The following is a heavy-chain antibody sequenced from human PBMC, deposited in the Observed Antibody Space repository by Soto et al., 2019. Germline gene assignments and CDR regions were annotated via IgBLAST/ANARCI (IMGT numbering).Heavy chain of an antibody. CDR2: ISYDGSNK. V-gene: IGHV3-30*18. Sequence: GGSLRLSCAASGFTFSSYGMHWVRQAPGKGLEWVAVISYDGSNKYYADSVKGRFTISRGNSKNTLYLQMNSLRAEDTAVYYCAKDFCLYYYDSSGFLMDVWGQGTTVTVSS. J-gene: IGHJ6*02. CDR1: GFTFSSYG. D-gene: IGHD3-22*01. CDR3: AKDFCLYYYDSSGFLMDV.